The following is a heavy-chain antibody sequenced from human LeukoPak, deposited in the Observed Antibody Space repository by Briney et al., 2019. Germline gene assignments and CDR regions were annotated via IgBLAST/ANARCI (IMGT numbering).Heavy chain of an antibody. D-gene: IGHD3-10*01. CDR2: IIPIFGTA. V-gene: IGHV1-69*13. CDR1: GGTFSSYA. Sequence: SVKVSCKASGGTFSSYAISWVRQAPGQGLEWMGGIIPIFGTANYAQKFQGRVTITADESTSTAYMELSRLRSDDTAVYYCARDRGRITMVRGVSQAYFDYWGQGTLVTVSS. J-gene: IGHJ4*02. CDR3: ARDRGRITMVRGVSQAYFDY.